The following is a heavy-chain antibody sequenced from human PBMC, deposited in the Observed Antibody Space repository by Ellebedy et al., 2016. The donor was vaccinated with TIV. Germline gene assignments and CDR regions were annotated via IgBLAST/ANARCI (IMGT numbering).Heavy chain of an antibody. V-gene: IGHV3-7*01. CDR3: TRDGSGTMNY. CDR1: GFTFSSFW. Sequence: PGGSLRLSCAVSGFTFSSFWMSWVRQAPGKGLEWVANIKEDGNEKHYIDYVKGRFTISRDNAKNSLYLQMNNLRADDTAVYYCTRDGSGTMNYWGQGTLVTVST. CDR2: IKEDGNEK. D-gene: IGHD1-1*01. J-gene: IGHJ4*02.